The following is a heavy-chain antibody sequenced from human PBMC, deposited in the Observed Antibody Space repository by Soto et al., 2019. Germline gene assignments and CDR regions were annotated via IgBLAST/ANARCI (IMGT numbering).Heavy chain of an antibody. CDR2: INAGNGNT. CDR3: ARDKGSSPSVFSFCYREV. Sequence: GASVKVSCKASGYIFTSYAMHWVRQAPGQRLEWMGWINAGNGNTKYSQKFQGRVTITRDTSASTAYMELSSLRSEDTAVYYCARDKGSSPSVFSFCYREVWGKGTRITVSS. CDR1: GYIFTSYA. J-gene: IGHJ6*03. D-gene: IGHD6-6*01. V-gene: IGHV1-3*01.